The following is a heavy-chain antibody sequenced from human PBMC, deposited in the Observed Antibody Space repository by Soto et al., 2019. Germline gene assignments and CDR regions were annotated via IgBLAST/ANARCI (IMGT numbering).Heavy chain of an antibody. Sequence: GVSLRLSCAASGFTFSSYAMHWVRQAPGQGLEWVAVISYDGSNKYYADSVKGRFTISRDNSKNTLYLQMNSLRAEDTAVYYCARAFVLVSVRYYYGMDVWGQGTTVTVSS. D-gene: IGHD2-15*01. V-gene: IGHV3-30-3*01. CDR3: ARAFVLVSVRYYYGMDV. J-gene: IGHJ6*02. CDR2: ISYDGSNK. CDR1: GFTFSSYA.